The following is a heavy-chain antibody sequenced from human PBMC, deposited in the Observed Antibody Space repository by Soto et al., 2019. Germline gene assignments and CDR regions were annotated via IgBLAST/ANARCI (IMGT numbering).Heavy chain of an antibody. CDR1: GYTFTSYG. J-gene: IGHJ6*02. D-gene: IGHD3-16*01. Sequence: QVKLVQSGAEVKKPGASVKVSCKASGYTFTSYGISWVRQAPGQGLEWMGWINGYNGNTNHAQKLQGRVTMSTDTSTSTAYMELRSLRSDGSAVYYCARMGDVPYYYYGMDVWGQGTTVTVSS. V-gene: IGHV1-18*01. CDR2: INGYNGNT. CDR3: ARMGDVPYYYYGMDV.